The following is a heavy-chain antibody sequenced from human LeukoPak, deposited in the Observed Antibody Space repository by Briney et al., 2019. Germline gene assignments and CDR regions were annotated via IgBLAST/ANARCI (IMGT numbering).Heavy chain of an antibody. J-gene: IGHJ3*02. CDR2: ISAYNGNT. CDR1: VYIFTSYG. V-gene: IGHV1-18*01. CDR3: ASSAAPLNDAFDI. D-gene: IGHD2-2*01. Sequence: GASVKVSCKASVYIFTSYGISWVRQAPGQGLEWMGWISAYNGNTNYAQKLQGRVTMTTDTSTSTAYMELRSLRPDDTAVYYCASSAAPLNDAFDIWGQGTMVTVSS.